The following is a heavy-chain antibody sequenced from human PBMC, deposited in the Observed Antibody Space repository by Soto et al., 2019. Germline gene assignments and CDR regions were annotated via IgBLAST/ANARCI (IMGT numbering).Heavy chain of an antibody. D-gene: IGHD2-8*01. Sequence: PGESLKISCQGSGYSFTSYWIGWVRQMPGKGLEWMGIIYPGDSDTRYSPSFQGQVTISADKSISTAYLQWSSLKASDTAMDYCARVLLMVYAIHGMDVWCQGTKVTVSS. CDR1: GYSFTSYW. V-gene: IGHV5-51*01. CDR3: ARVLLMVYAIHGMDV. CDR2: IYPGDSDT. J-gene: IGHJ6*02.